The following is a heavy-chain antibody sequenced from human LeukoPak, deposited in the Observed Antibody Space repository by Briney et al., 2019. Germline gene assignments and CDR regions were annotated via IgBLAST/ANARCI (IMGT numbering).Heavy chain of an antibody. V-gene: IGHV4-34*01. Sequence: SETLSLTCAVYGGSFSGYYWSWIRQPPGKGLEWIGEINHSGSTNYNPSLKSRVTISVDTSKNQFSLKLSSATAADTAVYYCARGAVVRGGRYYYCYGMDVWGKGTTVTVSS. CDR1: GGSFSGYY. D-gene: IGHD3-10*01. CDR2: INHSGST. CDR3: ARGAVVRGGRYYYCYGMDV. J-gene: IGHJ6*04.